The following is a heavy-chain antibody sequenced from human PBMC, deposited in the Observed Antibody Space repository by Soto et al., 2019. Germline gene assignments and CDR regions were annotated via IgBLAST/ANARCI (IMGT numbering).Heavy chain of an antibody. J-gene: IGHJ6*02. CDR3: AKDQREASYYDFWSGYIHYYYGMDV. CDR1: GFTFSSYG. D-gene: IGHD3-3*01. CDR2: ISYDGSNK. Sequence: QVQLVESGGGVVQPGRSLRLSCAASGFTFSSYGMHWVRQAPGKGLEWVAGISYDGSNKYYADSVKGRFTISRDNSKNTLYLQMNSLRAEDTAVYYCAKDQREASYYDFWSGYIHYYYGMDVWGQGTTVTVSS. V-gene: IGHV3-30*18.